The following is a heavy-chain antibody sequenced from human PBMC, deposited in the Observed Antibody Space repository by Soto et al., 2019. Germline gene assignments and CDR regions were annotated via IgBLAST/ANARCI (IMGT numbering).Heavy chain of an antibody. Sequence: GGSLRLSCAASGFTFSSYWMNWVRQAPGKGLEWVANINQDGNEDNLLDSVKGRYTISRDNAKNSLFLQMNSLRVDDTAVYYCARTGDGHHDFLDYWGQGALVTVSS. CDR1: GFTFSSYW. V-gene: IGHV3-7*01. D-gene: IGHD1-1*01. CDR3: ARTGDGHHDFLDY. J-gene: IGHJ4*02. CDR2: INQDGNED.